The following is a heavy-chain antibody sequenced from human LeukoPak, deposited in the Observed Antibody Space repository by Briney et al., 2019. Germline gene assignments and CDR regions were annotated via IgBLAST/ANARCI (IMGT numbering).Heavy chain of an antibody. V-gene: IGHV3-7*01. CDR2: IKEDGSEK. CDR1: GFPFSNFW. J-gene: IGHJ4*02. Sequence: PGGSLGLSCAASGFPFSNFWMTWVRQAPGKGLEWVANIKEDGSEKYYVESVKGRFTISRDNAKNSLFLQMNSLRAEDTAVYYCASGGHVDYCGQGTLVTVSS. CDR3: ASGGHVDY. D-gene: IGHD5-12*01.